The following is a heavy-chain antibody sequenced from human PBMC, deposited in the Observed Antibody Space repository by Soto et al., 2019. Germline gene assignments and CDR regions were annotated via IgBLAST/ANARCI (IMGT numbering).Heavy chain of an antibody. J-gene: IGHJ6*02. Sequence: GASVKVSCKASGYTFTNYAIHWVRQAPGQRLEWLGWINAGNGNTRDSQRLEGRITISRDTSASTAQMELSSLRSEDTGVYYCTRGRFFDWPTWNYAMDVWGQGTTVTVSS. CDR2: INAGNGNT. CDR1: GYTFTNYA. V-gene: IGHV1-3*01. D-gene: IGHD3-9*01. CDR3: TRGRFFDWPTWNYAMDV.